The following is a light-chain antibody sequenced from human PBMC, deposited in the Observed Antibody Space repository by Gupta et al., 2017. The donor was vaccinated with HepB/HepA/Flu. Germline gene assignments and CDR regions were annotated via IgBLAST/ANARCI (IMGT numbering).Light chain of an antibody. Sequence: DTVMTYAPASLLVFRGARATINCNSSQSVLYSSNNKNYLAWYQQKPGQPPKLLIYWASTRESGVPDRISGSGSGTDFTLTISSLQAEDVAVYYCQQYYSTSWTFGQGTKVEIK. J-gene: IGKJ1*01. CDR3: QQYYSTSWT. V-gene: IGKV4-1*01. CDR1: QSVLYSSNNKNY. CDR2: WAS.